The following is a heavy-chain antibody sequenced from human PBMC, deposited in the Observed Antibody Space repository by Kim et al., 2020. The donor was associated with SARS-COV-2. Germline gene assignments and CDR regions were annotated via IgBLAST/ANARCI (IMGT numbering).Heavy chain of an antibody. CDR3: ARSPPIVATGNWFDP. D-gene: IGHD5-12*01. V-gene: IGHV1-18*01. J-gene: IGHJ5*02. Sequence: QKLQGRVTMTTDTSTSTAYMELRSLRSDDTAVYYCARSPPIVATGNWFDPWGQGTLVTVSS.